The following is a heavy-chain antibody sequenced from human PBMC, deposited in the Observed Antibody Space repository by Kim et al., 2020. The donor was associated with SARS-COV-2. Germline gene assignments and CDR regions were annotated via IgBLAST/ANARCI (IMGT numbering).Heavy chain of an antibody. J-gene: IGHJ4*02. CDR2: MNPNSGNT. Sequence: ASVKVSCKASGYTFTSYDINWVRQATGQGLEWMGWMNPNSGNTGYAQKFQGRVTMTRNNSISTAYMELSSLRSEDTAVYYCARGLTAGVTMVRGATKRPPNRYYFDYWGQGTLVTVSS. V-gene: IGHV1-8*01. CDR1: GYTFTSYD. CDR3: ARGLTAGVTMVRGATKRPPNRYYFDY. D-gene: IGHD3-10*01.